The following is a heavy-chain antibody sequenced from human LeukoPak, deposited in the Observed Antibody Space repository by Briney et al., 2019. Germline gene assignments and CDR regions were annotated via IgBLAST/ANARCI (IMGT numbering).Heavy chain of an antibody. V-gene: IGHV3-30-3*01. CDR3: ARETGSAVGSTDFDY. CDR1: GFTFSSYA. Sequence: GGSLRLSCAASGFTFSSYAVHWVRQAPGKGLEWVAVISYDGSNKYYADSVKGRFTISRDNSKNTLYLQMNSLRAEDTAVYYCARETGSAVGSTDFDYWGQGTLVTVSS. J-gene: IGHJ4*02. CDR2: ISYDGSNK. D-gene: IGHD4-17*01.